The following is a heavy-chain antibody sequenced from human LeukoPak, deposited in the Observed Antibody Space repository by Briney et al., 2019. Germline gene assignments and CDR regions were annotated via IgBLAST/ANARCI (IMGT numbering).Heavy chain of an antibody. CDR2: IYWDDDK. CDR1: GFSLSTRGVG. CDR3: AHSRYSIAAGCFDY. J-gene: IGHJ4*02. V-gene: IGHV2-5*02. D-gene: IGHD6-13*01. Sequence: KESGPTLVKPTQTLTLTCTFSGFSLSTRGVGVGWIRQPPGKALEWLALIYWDDDKRYSPSLKSRLTITKDTSKNQVVLTMTNMDPVDTATYYCAHSRYSIAAGCFDYWGQGTLVTVSS.